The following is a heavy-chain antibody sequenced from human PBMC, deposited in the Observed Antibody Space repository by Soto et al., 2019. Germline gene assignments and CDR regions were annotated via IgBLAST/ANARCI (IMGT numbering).Heavy chain of an antibody. Sequence: EVQLEESGGGLVQPGGSLRLSCAASGFTFSRYWMKWVRQAPGKGLEWVAIIKQDGTEKSYVDSVKGRFTISRDNAKNSRYLQMDSLRADDTAVYYCARGSAGAFDIWGQGTMVTVSS. V-gene: IGHV3-7*01. CDR2: IKQDGTEK. J-gene: IGHJ3*02. CDR1: GFTFSRYW. CDR3: ARGSAGAFDI. D-gene: IGHD6-25*01.